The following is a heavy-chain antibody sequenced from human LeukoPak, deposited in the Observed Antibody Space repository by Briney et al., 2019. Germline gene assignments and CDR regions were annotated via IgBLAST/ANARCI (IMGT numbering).Heavy chain of an antibody. CDR3: AKGAGTDRT. CDR1: GFTFSSYA. J-gene: IGHJ5*02. V-gene: IGHV3-23*01. CDR2: ISAGGVST. Sequence: AGGSLRLSCAASGFTFSSYAMSWVRQAPGKGLEWVSAISAGGVSTYYADSVKGRFTISRDNSKNALYLQMNSLRAEDTAVYYCAKGAGTDRTWGQGTLVTVSS.